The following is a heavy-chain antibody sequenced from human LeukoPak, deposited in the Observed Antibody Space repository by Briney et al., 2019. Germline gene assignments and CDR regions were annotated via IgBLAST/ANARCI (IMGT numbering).Heavy chain of an antibody. CDR2: INHSGST. V-gene: IGHV4-34*01. CDR1: GGSFIGDY. Sequence: AETLSLTCAVYGGSFIGDYWSWIRQPPGKGLEWIGEINHSGSTSYNPSLKSRVTISVDTSKDQFSLKLSSVTAADTAVYYCARGKISDYWGQGTLVTVSS. CDR3: ARGKISDY. J-gene: IGHJ4*02.